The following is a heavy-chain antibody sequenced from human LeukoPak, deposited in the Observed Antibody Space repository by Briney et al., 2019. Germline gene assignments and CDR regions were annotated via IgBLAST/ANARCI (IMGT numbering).Heavy chain of an antibody. Sequence: ASVKVSCKTSGYSFTDYYMHWVRQAPGQGLEWMGWINPNSGGTSSAQKFQGRVTMTRDTSTTTVYMEVRWLTSDDTAIYYCARADRLHGGPYLIGPWGQGTLVTVSS. CDR2: INPNSGGT. CDR1: GYSFTDYY. V-gene: IGHV1-2*02. J-gene: IGHJ5*02. CDR3: ARADRLHGGPYLIGP. D-gene: IGHD2-21*01.